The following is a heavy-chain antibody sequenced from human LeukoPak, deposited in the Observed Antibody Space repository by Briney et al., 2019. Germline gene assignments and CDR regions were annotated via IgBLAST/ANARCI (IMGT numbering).Heavy chain of an antibody. D-gene: IGHD2-2*01. Sequence: SETLSLTCTVSGGSISSRYWSWIRQPPGKGLEWIGYIYYSGSTNYNPSLKSRVTISVDTSKNQFSLKLSSVTAADTAVYYCARVVPAARWFDPWGQGTLVTVSS. J-gene: IGHJ5*02. V-gene: IGHV4-59*11. CDR2: IYYSGST. CDR1: GGSISSRY. CDR3: ARVVPAARWFDP.